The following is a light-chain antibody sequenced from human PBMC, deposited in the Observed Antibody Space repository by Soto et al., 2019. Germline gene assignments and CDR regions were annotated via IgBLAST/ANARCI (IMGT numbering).Light chain of an antibody. CDR3: SSYAGGNTAV. V-gene: IGLV2-23*02. Sequence: QSALTQPASVSGSPGQSITISCTGTTSDVATYNLVSWYQQHPDKAPKLMIYEVTKRPSGVSNRFSGSKSGDTASLTISGLQADDEADYYCSSYAGGNTAVFGGGTKVTVL. J-gene: IGLJ2*01. CDR2: EVT. CDR1: TSDVATYNL.